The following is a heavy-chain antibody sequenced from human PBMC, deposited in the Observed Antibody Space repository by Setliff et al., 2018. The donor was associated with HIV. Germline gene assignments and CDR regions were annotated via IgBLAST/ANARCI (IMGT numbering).Heavy chain of an antibody. CDR1: GGTFRNYA. CDR3: ARDDHYYDLGSILSDWYFDL. V-gene: IGHV1-69*13. CDR2: IIRIFGST. Sequence: GASVKVSCKASGGTFRNYAISWVRQAPGQGLEWMGGIIRIFGSTKYAQKFLDRVTITADESTNTVEMELSSLTSEDTAVYYCARDDHYYDLGSILSDWYFDLWGRGTLVTVS. D-gene: IGHD3-10*01. J-gene: IGHJ2*01.